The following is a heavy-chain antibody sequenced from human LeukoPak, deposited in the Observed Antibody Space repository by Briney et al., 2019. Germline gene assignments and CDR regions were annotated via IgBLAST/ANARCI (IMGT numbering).Heavy chain of an antibody. CDR2: INPSGGST. Sequence: ASVTVSCKASGYTFTSYYMHWVRQAPGQGLEWMGIINPSGGSTSYAQKFQGRVTMTRDTSTSTVYMELSSLRSEDTAVYYCAREGSLCPFDYWGQGTLVTVSS. D-gene: IGHD2-21*01. CDR3: AREGSLCPFDY. J-gene: IGHJ4*02. V-gene: IGHV1-46*01. CDR1: GYTFTSYY.